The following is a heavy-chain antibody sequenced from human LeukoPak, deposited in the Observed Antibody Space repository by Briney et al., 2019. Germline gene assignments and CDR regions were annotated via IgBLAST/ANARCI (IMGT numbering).Heavy chain of an antibody. Sequence: PGGSLRLSCAASGFTFSSYEMNWVRQAPGKGLEWVSYISSSGSTIYYADSVKGRFTISRDNAKNSLYLQMNSLRAEDTAVYYCARVAPGSGSYYNDYWGQGTLVTVSS. CDR1: GFTFSSYE. D-gene: IGHD3-10*01. J-gene: IGHJ4*02. V-gene: IGHV3-48*03. CDR2: ISSSGSTI. CDR3: ARVAPGSGSYYNDY.